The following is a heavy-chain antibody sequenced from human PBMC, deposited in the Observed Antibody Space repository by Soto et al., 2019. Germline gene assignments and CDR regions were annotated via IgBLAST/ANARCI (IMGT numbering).Heavy chain of an antibody. J-gene: IGHJ6*02. CDR2: LIPIFGTT. D-gene: IGHD3-10*01. CDR1: GGTFRSNA. V-gene: IGHV1-69*01. CDR3: ASLRSLYYGSGYGMDV. Sequence: QVQLVQSGTEVKKPGSSVKVSCKASGGTFRSNAISWVRQAPGQGLEWMGGLIPIFGTTNYAQKFQGRVTITADASASTAYLELSSLRSDDTDVYYCASLRSLYYGSGYGMDVWGQGTTVTVSS.